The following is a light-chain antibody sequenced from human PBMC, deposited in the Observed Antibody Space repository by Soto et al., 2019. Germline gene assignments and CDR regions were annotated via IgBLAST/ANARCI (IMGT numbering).Light chain of an antibody. J-gene: IGKJ5*01. CDR2: GAS. Sequence: IVLTQSPVAVSLSQGERATLSCRASQSVSNNYLAWYQQKPGQAPRLLIYGASNRATGIPARFSGSGSGTDFTLTISSLEPEDFAVYYCQQRSNWITFGQGTRLEIK. CDR1: QSVSNNY. V-gene: IGKV3-11*01. CDR3: QQRSNWIT.